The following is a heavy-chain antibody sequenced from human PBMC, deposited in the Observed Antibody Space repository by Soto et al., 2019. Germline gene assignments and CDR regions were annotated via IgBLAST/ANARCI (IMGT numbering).Heavy chain of an antibody. CDR2: IDSGGST. J-gene: IGHJ5*02. V-gene: IGHV3-53*04. CDR3: ARDLGGYNFGNWFDP. Sequence: EVQLVESGGGLVQPGGSLRLSCAASGFTVSSNYMSWVRQAPGKGLEWVSVIDSGGSTYYADSVKGRFTISRHNSKNTLYLQMNSLRAEDTAVYYCARDLGGYNFGNWFDPWGQGTLVTVSS. D-gene: IGHD5-12*01. CDR1: GFTVSSNY.